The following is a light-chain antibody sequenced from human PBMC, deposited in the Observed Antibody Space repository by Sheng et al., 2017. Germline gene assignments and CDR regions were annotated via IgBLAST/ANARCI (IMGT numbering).Light chain of an antibody. CDR2: GAA. Sequence: EMVIMQSPDTLSVSPGERATLSCRASQAISNRLAWYQHKPGQAPRLLILGAANRATGIPDRFSGSGSATDFTLTINRLEAEDFAVYYCQQYGDLPWTFGQGTKVEIK. V-gene: IGKV3-20*01. CDR1: QAISNR. J-gene: IGKJ1*01. CDR3: QQYGDLPWT.